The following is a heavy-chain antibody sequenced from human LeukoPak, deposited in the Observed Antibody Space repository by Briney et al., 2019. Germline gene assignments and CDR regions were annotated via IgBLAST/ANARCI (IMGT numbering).Heavy chain of an antibody. J-gene: IGHJ4*02. D-gene: IGHD2-2*01. V-gene: IGHV3-23*01. CDR3: AKSALYCSSTSCYLFDY. CDR1: GFTFSDYY. Sequence: GGSLRLSCAASGFTFSDYYMSWIRQAPGKGLEWVSAISGSGGSTYYADSVKGRFTISRDNSKNTLYLQMNSLRAEDTAVYYCAKSALYCSSTSCYLFDYWGQGTLVTVSS. CDR2: ISGSGGST.